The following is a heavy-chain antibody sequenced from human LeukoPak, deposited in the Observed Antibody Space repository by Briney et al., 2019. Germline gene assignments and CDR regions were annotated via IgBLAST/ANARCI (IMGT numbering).Heavy chain of an antibody. J-gene: IGHJ5*02. V-gene: IGHV3-23*05. CDR3: ARVRDWFDP. CDR2: INGSGSST. Sequence: PGGSLRLSCAASGFTFSNYVMGWVRQDPGKGLQWVSIINGSGSSTSYADSVKGRLTISRDNSKNTLYLQMNSLRAEDTAVYYCARVRDWFDPWGQGTLVTVSS. CDR1: GFTFSNYV. D-gene: IGHD4/OR15-4a*01.